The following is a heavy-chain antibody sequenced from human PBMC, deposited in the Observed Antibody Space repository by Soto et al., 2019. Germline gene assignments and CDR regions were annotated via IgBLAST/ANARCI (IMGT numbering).Heavy chain of an antibody. V-gene: IGHV1-69*06. D-gene: IGHD2-2*01. Sequence: QVQLVQSGAEVKKPGSSVKVSCKASGGTFSSYAISWVRQAPGQGLEWMGGIIPIFGTANYAQKFQGRVTITAGKSTSTAYMELSSLRSEDTAVYYCARAPGYCSSTSCLSFQYYYYYGMDVWGQGTTVTVSS. J-gene: IGHJ6*02. CDR3: ARAPGYCSSTSCLSFQYYYYYGMDV. CDR2: IIPIFGTA. CDR1: GGTFSSYA.